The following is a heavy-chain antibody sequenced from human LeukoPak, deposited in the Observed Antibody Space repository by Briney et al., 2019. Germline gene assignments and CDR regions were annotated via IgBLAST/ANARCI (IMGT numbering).Heavy chain of an antibody. CDR2: IYTSGST. CDR3: ARGGYSGFDP. V-gene: IGHV4-61*02. J-gene: IGHJ5*02. CDR1: GGSISSGSFH. D-gene: IGHD6-13*01. Sequence: PSETLSLTCTVSGGSISSGSFHWNWIRQPAGKGLEWIGRIYTSGSTNYNPSLKSRVTISVDTSKNQFSLRLTSVTAADTAVYSCARGGYSGFDPWGQGTLVTVSS.